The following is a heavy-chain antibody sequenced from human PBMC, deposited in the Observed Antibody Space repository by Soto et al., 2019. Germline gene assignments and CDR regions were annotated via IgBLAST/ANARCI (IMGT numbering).Heavy chain of an antibody. CDR3: TTGRYSDSGNSYFSLLL. V-gene: IGHV3-15*01. Sequence: GEFLRLACAGSGFTFTSAWMSWVRQAPGKGVEWVGRIKSKTDGGTIDYAAPVKGRFAISRDDSKNTLYLQMNSLESEDTAMYYCTTGRYSDSGNSYFSLLLWCHRTLVTVSS. CDR1: GFTFTSAW. J-gene: IGHJ4*01. D-gene: IGHD3-22*01. CDR2: IKSKTDGGTI.